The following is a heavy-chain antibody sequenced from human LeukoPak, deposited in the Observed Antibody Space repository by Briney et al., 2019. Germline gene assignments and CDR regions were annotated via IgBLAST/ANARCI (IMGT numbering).Heavy chain of an antibody. V-gene: IGHV1-8*02. D-gene: IGHD3-10*01. CDR3: ARQLWFGEFLDAFDI. CDR1: GYTFTGYY. J-gene: IGHJ3*02. Sequence: ASVKVSCKASGYTFTGYYMHWVRQATGQGLEWMGWMNPNSGNTGYAQKFQGRVTMTRNTSISTAYMELSSLRSEDTAVYYCARQLWFGEFLDAFDIWGQGTMVTASS. CDR2: MNPNSGNT.